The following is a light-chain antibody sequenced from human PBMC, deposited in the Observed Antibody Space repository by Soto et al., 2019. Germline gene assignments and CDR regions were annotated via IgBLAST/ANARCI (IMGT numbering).Light chain of an antibody. CDR1: QSVSTTY. CDR3: QQYGNSPPYS. Sequence: EIVLTQSPGSLSLFPGEGATLSCRASQSVSTTYLAWYQLKPGQAPRLVIYATSSRAAGIPDRFRGSGSGTEFTLTISSLEPEDVGVYFCQQYGNSPPYSFGQGTKLEIK. V-gene: IGKV3-20*01. J-gene: IGKJ2*03. CDR2: ATS.